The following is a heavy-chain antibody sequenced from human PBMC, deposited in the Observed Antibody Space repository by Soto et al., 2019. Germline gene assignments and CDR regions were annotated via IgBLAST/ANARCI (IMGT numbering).Heavy chain of an antibody. Sequence: SVKVSCKASGGTFSSYAISWVRQAPGQGLEWMGGIIPIFGTANYAQKFQGRVTITADESTSTAYMELSSLRSEDTAVYYCARVSRYCSGGSGVTGMDVRGQGTTVTVSS. J-gene: IGHJ6*02. CDR3: ARVSRYCSGGSGVTGMDV. CDR1: GGTFSSYA. V-gene: IGHV1-69*13. CDR2: IIPIFGTA. D-gene: IGHD2-15*01.